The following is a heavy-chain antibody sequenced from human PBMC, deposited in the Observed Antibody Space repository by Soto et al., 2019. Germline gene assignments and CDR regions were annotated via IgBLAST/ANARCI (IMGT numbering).Heavy chain of an antibody. CDR1: GYSFDAYI. D-gene: IGHD6-13*01. V-gene: IGHV3-48*01. Sequence: VQLVESGGALVQPGGSLRLSCAASGYSFDAYIMNWVRQAPGKGLEWVSSINPRGLTKFYADSARGRFTISRDDASSSLFLQMNNLRAEDTAVYYCATWYGNHYFGLDVWGQGTTVTVSS. J-gene: IGHJ6*02. CDR2: INPRGLTK. CDR3: ATWYGNHYFGLDV.